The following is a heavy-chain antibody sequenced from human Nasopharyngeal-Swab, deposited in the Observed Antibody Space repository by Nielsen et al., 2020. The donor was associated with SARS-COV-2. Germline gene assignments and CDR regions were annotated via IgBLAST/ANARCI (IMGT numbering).Heavy chain of an antibody. J-gene: IGHJ5*02. Sequence: ASVKVSCKASGYTFTSYGISWVRQAPGQGLEWMGWISAYNGNTNYAQKLQGRVTMTTDTFTSTAYMELRSLRSDDTAVYYCARVELRFLEWFLSVGLNWFDPWGQGTLVTVSS. CDR2: ISAYNGNT. D-gene: IGHD3-3*01. V-gene: IGHV1-18*04. CDR3: ARVELRFLEWFLSVGLNWFDP. CDR1: GYTFTSYG.